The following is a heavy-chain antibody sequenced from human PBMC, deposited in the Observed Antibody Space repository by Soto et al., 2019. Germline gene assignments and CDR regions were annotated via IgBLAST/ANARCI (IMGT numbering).Heavy chain of an antibody. CDR1: GYSFASYY. Sequence: QMQLVQSGPEVKRPGASVKVSCKASGYSFASYYMHWVRQAPGQGLEWMGLINPGGTSTNYAQKFQGRVTMTRDTSTSTVNMEMSSLRSEDTAVYYCASARCTFGAIIPFEPWGQGTLVTVSS. CDR2: INPGGTST. V-gene: IGHV1-46*03. D-gene: IGHD3-16*01. J-gene: IGHJ5*02. CDR3: ASARCTFGAIIPFEP.